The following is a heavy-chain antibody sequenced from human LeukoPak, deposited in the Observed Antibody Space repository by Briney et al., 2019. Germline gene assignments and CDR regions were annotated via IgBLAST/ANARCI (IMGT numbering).Heavy chain of an antibody. CDR2: IYYTGST. CDR3: ASLKVPGHFDY. CDR1: GFTFSSYW. V-gene: IGHV4-39*01. Sequence: GSLRLSCAASGFTFSSYWMSWVRQPPGKGLEWIANIYYTGSTYYNPSLKNRVTISVDTSKNQFSLKVMSVTAADTAVYYCASLKVPGHFDYWGQGTLVTISS. D-gene: IGHD2/OR15-2a*01. J-gene: IGHJ4*02.